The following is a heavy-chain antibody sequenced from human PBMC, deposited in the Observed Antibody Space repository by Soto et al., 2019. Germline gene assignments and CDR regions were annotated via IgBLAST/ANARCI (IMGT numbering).Heavy chain of an antibody. CDR2: IIPIFGTA. CDR3: ARDIGATVRGVILYYYYYGMDV. J-gene: IGHJ6*02. CDR1: GGTFSSYA. V-gene: IGHV1-69*13. Sequence: SVKVSCKASGGTFSSYAISWVRQAPGQGLEWMGGIIPIFGTANYAQKFQGRVTITADESTSTAYMELSSLRSEDTAVYYCARDIGATVRGVILYYYYYGMDVWGQGTTVTVSS. D-gene: IGHD3-10*01.